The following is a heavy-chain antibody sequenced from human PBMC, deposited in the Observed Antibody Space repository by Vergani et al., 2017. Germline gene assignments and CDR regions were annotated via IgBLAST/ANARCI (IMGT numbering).Heavy chain of an antibody. D-gene: IGHD2-8*01. CDR2: IIPIFGTA. V-gene: IGHV1-69*01. Sequence: QVQLVQSGAEVKKPGSSVKVSCKASGGTFSSYAISWVRQAPGQGLEWMGGIIPIFGTANYAQKFQGRVTITADESTSTAYMELSSLRSEDTAVYYCAREQLGCTNGVCYTSYYYYMDVWGKGTTVTVSS. CDR1: GGTFSSYA. CDR3: AREQLGCTNGVCYTSYYYYMDV. J-gene: IGHJ6*03.